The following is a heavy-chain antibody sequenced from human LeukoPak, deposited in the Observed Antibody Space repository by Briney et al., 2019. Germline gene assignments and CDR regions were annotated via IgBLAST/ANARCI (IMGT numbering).Heavy chain of an antibody. CDR2: IHDKGNA. D-gene: IGHD5-18*01. CDR3: ACAAGYSYGNWFDP. CDR1: GGSISSTSYY. J-gene: IGHJ5*02. V-gene: IGHV4-39*01. Sequence: SESLSLTCSVSGGSISSTSYYWGWIRQPPGKGLEWIGSIHDKGNAYYNPSLKTRVTISVDTSKTQFSLKLSSVTAADTAVYYCACAAGYSYGNWFDPWGQGTLVTVSS.